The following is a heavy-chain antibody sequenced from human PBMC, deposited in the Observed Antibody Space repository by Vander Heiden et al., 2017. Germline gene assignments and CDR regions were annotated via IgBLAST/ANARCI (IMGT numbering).Heavy chain of an antibody. CDR3: AKEGYSSSWPGTPYFDY. CDR1: GFTFSSYA. Sequence: EVQLLESGGGLVQPGGSLSFSCAASGFTFSSYARSWVRQAPGKGLEWVSAISGSGGSTYYADSVKGRFTISRDNSKNTLYLQMNSLRAEDTAVYYCAKEGYSSSWPGTPYFDYWGQGTLVTVSS. V-gene: IGHV3-23*01. CDR2: ISGSGGST. J-gene: IGHJ4*02. D-gene: IGHD6-6*01.